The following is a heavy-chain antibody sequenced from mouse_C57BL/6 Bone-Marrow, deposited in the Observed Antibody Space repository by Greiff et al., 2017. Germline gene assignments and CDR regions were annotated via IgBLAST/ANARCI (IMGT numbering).Heavy chain of an antibody. D-gene: IGHD1-1*01. V-gene: IGHV1-39*01. J-gene: IGHJ2*01. CDR3: ARSPLMTTVVARGYFDY. CDR1: GYSFTDYN. CDR2: INPNYGTT. Sequence: VQLQQSGPELVKPGASVKISCKASGYSFTDYNMNWVKQSNGKSLEWIGVINPNYGTTSYNQKFKGKATLTVDQSSSTAYMQLNSLTSEDSAVYYCARSPLMTTVVARGYFDYWGQGTTLTVSS.